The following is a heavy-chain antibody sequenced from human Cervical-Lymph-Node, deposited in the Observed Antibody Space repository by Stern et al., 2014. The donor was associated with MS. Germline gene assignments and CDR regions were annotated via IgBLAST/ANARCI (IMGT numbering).Heavy chain of an antibody. V-gene: IGHV3-21*01. Sequence: EVQLVESGGGLVKPGGSLRLSCAASGVAFNSFSMNWVRQAPGKGLEWVSTISGPSDYIYYADSVKGRFTISRDNGKNSVYLQMNSLRAEDTAVYYCARDLGRTHLWRPYYYDTWGQGTLVTVSS. CDR1: GVAFNSFS. CDR3: ARDLGRTHLWRPYYYDT. CDR2: ISGPSDYI. D-gene: IGHD2-15*01. J-gene: IGHJ4*02.